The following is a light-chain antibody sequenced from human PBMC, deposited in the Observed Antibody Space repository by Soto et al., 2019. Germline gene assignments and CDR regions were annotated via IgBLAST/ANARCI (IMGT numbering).Light chain of an antibody. V-gene: IGLV2-14*01. CDR2: EVS. J-gene: IGLJ2*01. CDR3: SSHTSSSTLV. CDR1: SSDVGGYNY. Sequence: QSALTQPASVSGSPGQSISISCTGTSSDVGGYNYVSWYQQHPGKAPKLMIYEVSNRPSGVSDRFSGSKSGNTASLTISGLQADDEADYYCSSHTSSSTLVFGGGTKLTVL.